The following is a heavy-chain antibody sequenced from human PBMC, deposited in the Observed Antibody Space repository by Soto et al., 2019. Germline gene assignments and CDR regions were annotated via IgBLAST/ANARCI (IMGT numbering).Heavy chain of an antibody. J-gene: IGHJ4*02. D-gene: IGHD5-12*01. V-gene: IGHV3-23*01. CDR3: VKDFRVGYDWTHD. CDR1: GFIFSNYA. Sequence: DVQLLESGGDLVQPGGCLRLSCAASGFIFSNYAMSWVRQAPGKGLEWVSLIRGSGGPTNYADSVKGRFTVSRDNSKNILLLQMNSLRAEDTAVYYCVKDFRVGYDWTHDWGQGTLVTVSS. CDR2: IRGSGGPT.